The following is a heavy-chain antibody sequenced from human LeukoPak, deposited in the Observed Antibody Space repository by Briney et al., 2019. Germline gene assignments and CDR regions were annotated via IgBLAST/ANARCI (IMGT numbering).Heavy chain of an antibody. V-gene: IGHV3-53*01. D-gene: IGHD3-22*01. CDR2: IYSGGTT. J-gene: IGHJ5*02. CDR3: ARDPIEGEYDSIGYYP. Sequence: GGSLRLSCAASGFTLSSNYMSWVRQAPGKGLEGGSIIYSGGTTYYAASVKGRFSISIDNSKNILYLQMNTLRAEDMAVYYCARDPIEGEYDSIGYYPWGQGTLVTVSS. CDR1: GFTLSSNY.